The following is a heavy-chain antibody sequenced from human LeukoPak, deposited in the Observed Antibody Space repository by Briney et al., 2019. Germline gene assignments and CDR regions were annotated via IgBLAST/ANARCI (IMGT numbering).Heavy chain of an antibody. CDR3: AKEQPLEPFDY. CDR2: IQSDGSDK. J-gene: IGHJ4*02. CDR1: GFTFRNCG. Sequence: PGGSLRLSCAASGFTFRNCGMHWVRLAPGKGLEWVAFIQSDGSDKFFADSAKGRFTISRDNSRNTLYLHMNSLRAEDTAVYYCAKEQPLEPFDYWGQGILVTVSS. V-gene: IGHV3-30*02. D-gene: IGHD1-1*01.